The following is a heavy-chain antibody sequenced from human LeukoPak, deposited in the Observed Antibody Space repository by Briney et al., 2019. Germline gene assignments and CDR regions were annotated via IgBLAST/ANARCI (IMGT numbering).Heavy chain of an antibody. CDR2: IYTSGST. V-gene: IGHV4-61*02. Sequence: SETLSLTCTVSGGSISTGSYYWNWIRQPAGKGLEWIGRIYTSGSTNYNPSLKSRVTLSVDTSKNQFSLKLNSVTAADTAVYYCARVARSMSSSSEDFWGQGTLVTVSS. J-gene: IGHJ4*02. D-gene: IGHD6-13*01. CDR1: GGSISTGSYY. CDR3: ARVARSMSSSSEDF.